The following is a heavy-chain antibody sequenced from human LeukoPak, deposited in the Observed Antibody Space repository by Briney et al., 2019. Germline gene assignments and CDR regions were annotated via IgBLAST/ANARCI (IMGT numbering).Heavy chain of an antibody. V-gene: IGHV3-23*01. CDR1: GFTFSSYA. CDR2: ISGSGGST. Sequence: GGSLRLSCAASGFTFSSYAMSWVRQAPGKGLEWVSAISGSGGSTYYADSVKGRFTISRDNSKNTLYLQMNSLRAEDTAVYYCAKEGPGAGSSKVPAYYFDYWGQGTLVTVSS. CDR3: AKEGPGAGSSKVPAYYFDY. J-gene: IGHJ4*02. D-gene: IGHD6-6*01.